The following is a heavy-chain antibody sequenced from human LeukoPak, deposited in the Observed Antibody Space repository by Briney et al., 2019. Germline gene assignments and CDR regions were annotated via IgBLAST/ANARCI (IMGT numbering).Heavy chain of an antibody. J-gene: IGHJ4*02. Sequence: QPGGSLRLSCAASGFTFSSYAMSWVRQAPGKGLEWVSAISGSGDSTYYADSVKGRFTISRDNSKNTLYLQMNSLRAEDTAVYYCAKRPGYSYGGYYFDYWGQGTLVTVSS. CDR2: ISGSGDST. CDR3: AKRPGYSYGGYYFDY. CDR1: GFTFSSYA. V-gene: IGHV3-23*01. D-gene: IGHD5-18*01.